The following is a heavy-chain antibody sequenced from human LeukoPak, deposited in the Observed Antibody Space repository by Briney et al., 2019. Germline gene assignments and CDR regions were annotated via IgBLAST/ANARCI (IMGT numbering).Heavy chain of an antibody. CDR2: IIPISGTA. CDR3: AGYCSGGSCPRGRWFDS. CDR1: GDTFSSYA. D-gene: IGHD2-15*01. V-gene: IGHV1-69*13. Sequence: ASVKVSSKASGDTFSSYAISWVRQAPGQGLEWMGGIIPISGTANYAQKFQGRVTITADEYTDTAHMELSSLRSEDTAVYYCAGYCSGGSCPRGRWFDSWGQGTLVTVSS. J-gene: IGHJ5*01.